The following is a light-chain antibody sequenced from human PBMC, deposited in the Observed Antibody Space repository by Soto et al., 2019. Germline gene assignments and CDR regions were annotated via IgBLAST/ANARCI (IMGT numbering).Light chain of an antibody. J-gene: IGKJ2*01. Sequence: ELVLTQSPGTLSLSPGERATLSCRASQSVSSSYLAWYQQKPGQAPRLLIYAASSRATGIPDRFSGSGSGTDFPLTISRLEPEDFAVYFCQQYGTSLPFTFGQGTKVEIK. CDR3: QQYGTSLPFT. CDR1: QSVSSSY. V-gene: IGKV3-20*01. CDR2: AAS.